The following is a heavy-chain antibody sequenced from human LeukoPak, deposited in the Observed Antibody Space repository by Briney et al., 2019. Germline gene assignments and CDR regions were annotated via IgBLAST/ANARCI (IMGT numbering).Heavy chain of an antibody. CDR3: ARRRRWQWQDNWFDP. J-gene: IGHJ5*02. V-gene: IGHV4-34*01. D-gene: IGHD6-19*01. CDR2: INHSGST. CDR1: GGSFSGYY. Sequence: PSETLSLTCAVYGGSFSGYYWSWIRQPPGKGLEWIGEINHSGSTNYNPSLKSRVTISVDTSKNQFSLKLSSVTAADTAVYYCARRRRWQWQDNWFDPWGQGTLVTVSS.